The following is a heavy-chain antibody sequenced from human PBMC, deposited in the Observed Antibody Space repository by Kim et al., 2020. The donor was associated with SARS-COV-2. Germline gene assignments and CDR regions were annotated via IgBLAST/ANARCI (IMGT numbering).Heavy chain of an antibody. D-gene: IGHD3-3*01. CDR2: IWYDGSNK. Sequence: GGSLRLSCAASGFTFSSYGMHWVRQAPGKGLEWVAVIWYDGSNKYYADSVKGRFTISRDNSKNTLYLQMNSLRAEDTAVYYCARDEQYYDFWSGYYIPAGDYYGMDVWGQGTTVTVSS. V-gene: IGHV3-33*01. J-gene: IGHJ6*02. CDR1: GFTFSSYG. CDR3: ARDEQYYDFWSGYYIPAGDYYGMDV.